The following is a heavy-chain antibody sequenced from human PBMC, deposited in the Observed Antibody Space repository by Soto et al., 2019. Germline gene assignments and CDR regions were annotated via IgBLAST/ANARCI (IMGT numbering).Heavy chain of an antibody. D-gene: IGHD6-13*01. Sequence: GESLKISCEGSGYSSTSYWIAWVRQMPGKGLEWMGIIYLGDSDTRYSPSFQGLVTISADKSINTAYLQWNSLKASDTAMYYCARHKPRGTSWYGDTFYYYGMDVWGQGTAVTVSS. J-gene: IGHJ6*02. CDR3: ARHKPRGTSWYGDTFYYYGMDV. CDR1: GYSSTSYW. V-gene: IGHV5-51*01. CDR2: IYLGDSDT.